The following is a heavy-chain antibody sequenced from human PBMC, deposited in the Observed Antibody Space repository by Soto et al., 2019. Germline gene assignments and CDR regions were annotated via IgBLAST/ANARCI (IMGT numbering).Heavy chain of an antibody. CDR2: IIPIFGTA. J-gene: IGHJ6*02. Sequence: QVQLVQSGAEVKKPGSSVKVSCKASGGTFSSYAISWVRQAPGQGLEWMGGIIPIFGTANYAQKFQGRVTITADESTSTAYVELSSLRSEDTAVYYCARGTWIQLWLHYYYGMDVWGQGTTVTVSS. V-gene: IGHV1-69*12. CDR3: ARGTWIQLWLHYYYGMDV. D-gene: IGHD5-18*01. CDR1: GGTFSSYA.